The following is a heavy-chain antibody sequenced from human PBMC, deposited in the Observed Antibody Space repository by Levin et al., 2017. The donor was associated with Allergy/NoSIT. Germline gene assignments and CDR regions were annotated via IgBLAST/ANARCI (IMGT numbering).Heavy chain of an antibody. Sequence: GGSLRLSCEAPGFTFSSYTMAWVRQAPGKGLEWVSYISSSSNSIYYADSVKGRFTISRDNARNSLYLHMNSLRAEDTAVYYCARDRVAVAVDDVFDMWGQGTMVTVSS. D-gene: IGHD6-19*01. J-gene: IGHJ3*02. CDR3: ARDRVAVAVDDVFDM. CDR1: GFTFSSYT. V-gene: IGHV3-48*01. CDR2: ISSSSNSI.